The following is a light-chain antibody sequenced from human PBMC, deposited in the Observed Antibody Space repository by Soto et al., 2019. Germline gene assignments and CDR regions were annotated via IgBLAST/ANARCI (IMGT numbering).Light chain of an antibody. J-gene: IGKJ3*01. CDR3: QQRTYLLT. Sequence: DIVLTQSPATLSLSPGARATISCRASQNVSTYLAWYQQKPGQAPRLLIYDASNMATGIPARFRGSGSGTDFPLHIRNPAPEDFSVFFCQQRTYLLTFGPGTKVEIK. CDR1: QNVSTY. V-gene: IGKV3-11*01. CDR2: DAS.